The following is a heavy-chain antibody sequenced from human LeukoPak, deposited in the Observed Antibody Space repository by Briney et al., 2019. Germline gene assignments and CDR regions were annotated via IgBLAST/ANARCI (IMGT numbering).Heavy chain of an antibody. D-gene: IGHD1-7*01. CDR1: GYTFTGYY. CDR2: INPNSGGT. J-gene: IGHJ5*02. Sequence: ASVKVSCKASGYTFTGYYMHWVRQAPGQGREWMGWINPNSGGTNYAQKSQGRVTMTRNTAISTAYMELSRLRSDDTGVYYCARDYGNFDWFDPWGQGTLVTVSS. V-gene: IGHV1-2*02. CDR3: ARDYGNFDWFDP.